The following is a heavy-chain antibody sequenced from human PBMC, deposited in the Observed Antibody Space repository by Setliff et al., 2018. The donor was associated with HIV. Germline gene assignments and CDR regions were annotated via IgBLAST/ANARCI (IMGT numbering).Heavy chain of an antibody. J-gene: IGHJ6*03. CDR1: GGSISSSSSY. D-gene: IGHD1-7*01. V-gene: IGHV4-39*02. CDR3: ARDRSNWNYGKNYMDV. Sequence: SETLSLTCTVSGGSISSSSSYWGWIRQPPGKGLEWIGNIYYSGSTYSSPSLKSRLTISVDTSKNQFSLKLNSVTAADTAVYYCARDRSNWNYGKNYMDVWGKGTTVTVSS. CDR2: IYYSGST.